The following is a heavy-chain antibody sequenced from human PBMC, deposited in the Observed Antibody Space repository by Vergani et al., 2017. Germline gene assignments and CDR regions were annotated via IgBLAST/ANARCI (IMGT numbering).Heavy chain of an antibody. Sequence: EVQLVESGGGLVQPGGSLRLSCAASGFTVSSNYMSWVRPAPGKGLEWVSVIYSGGSTYYADSVKGRFTISRHNSKNTLYLQMNSLRAEDTAVYYCASCSTSCYEGFAVQPYLSSWGQGTLVTVSS. D-gene: IGHD2-2*01. V-gene: IGHV3-53*04. CDR3: ASCSTSCYEGFAVQPYLSS. CDR1: GFTVSSNY. J-gene: IGHJ4*02. CDR2: IYSGGST.